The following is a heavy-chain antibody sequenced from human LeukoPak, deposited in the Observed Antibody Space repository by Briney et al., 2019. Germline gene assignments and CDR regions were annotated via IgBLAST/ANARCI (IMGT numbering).Heavy chain of an antibody. CDR1: GFTFSSYS. CDR2: ISYDGSNK. CDR3: ARDRYDSSGAYFDY. D-gene: IGHD3-22*01. Sequence: GGSLRLSCAASGFTFSSYSMNWVRQAPGKGLEWVAVISYDGSNKYYTDSVKGRFTISRDNSKNTLYLQMNSLRAEDTAVYYCARDRYDSSGAYFDYWGQGTLVTVSS. J-gene: IGHJ4*02. V-gene: IGHV3-30*03.